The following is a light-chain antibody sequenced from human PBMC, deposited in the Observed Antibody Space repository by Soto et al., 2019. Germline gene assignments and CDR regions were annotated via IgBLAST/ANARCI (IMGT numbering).Light chain of an antibody. J-gene: IGKJ4*01. Sequence: EIVMTQSPATLSVSPGERATLSCRASQSFATNLAWYQQKPGQAPRLLIHGASTRATGIPARFSASGSGTEFTLTISSLESEDFALYYCQQYNDWPFTFGGGTKVEIK. CDR1: QSFATN. CDR3: QQYNDWPFT. V-gene: IGKV3-15*01. CDR2: GAS.